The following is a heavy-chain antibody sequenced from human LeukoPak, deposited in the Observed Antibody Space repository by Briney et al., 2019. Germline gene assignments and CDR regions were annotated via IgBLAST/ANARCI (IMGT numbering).Heavy chain of an antibody. V-gene: IGHV5-51*01. Sequence: GEPLQISCKGSGYSFTSNWIGWVRPLPGKGLEWMGIIYPGDSDTRYSPSFQGQVTISADKSISTAYLQWSSLKASDTAMYYCARTWGIVGATGPYYYYMDVWGKGTTVTVSS. CDR1: GYSFTSNW. J-gene: IGHJ6*03. CDR3: ARTWGIVGATGPYYYYMDV. CDR2: IYPGDSDT. D-gene: IGHD1-26*01.